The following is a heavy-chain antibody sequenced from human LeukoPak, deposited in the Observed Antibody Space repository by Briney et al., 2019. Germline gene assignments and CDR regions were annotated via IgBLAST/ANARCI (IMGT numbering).Heavy chain of an antibody. CDR1: GFTFSSYG. Sequence: GGSLRLSCAASGFTFSSYGMHWVRQAPGKGLEWVAFIRYDGSNKYYADSVKGRFTISRDNSKNPLYLQMNSLRAEDTAVYYCAKPFGYCSGGSCYPDDPSDYWGQGTLVTVSS. D-gene: IGHD2-15*01. CDR2: IRYDGSNK. V-gene: IGHV3-30*02. J-gene: IGHJ4*02. CDR3: AKPFGYCSGGSCYPDDPSDY.